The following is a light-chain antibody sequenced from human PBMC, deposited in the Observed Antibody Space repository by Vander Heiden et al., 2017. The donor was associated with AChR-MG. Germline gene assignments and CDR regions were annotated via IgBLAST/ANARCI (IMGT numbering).Light chain of an antibody. CDR2: GAS. Sequence: EIVLTQSPGPLSLSPGERATLSCRASQSVISSYLAWYQQKPGQAPRLLIYGASSRATGIPDRFSGSGSGTDFTLTISRLEPEDFAVYYCQQDGSSPRTFGQGTKVEIK. CDR1: QSVISSY. V-gene: IGKV3-20*01. CDR3: QQDGSSPRT. J-gene: IGKJ1*01.